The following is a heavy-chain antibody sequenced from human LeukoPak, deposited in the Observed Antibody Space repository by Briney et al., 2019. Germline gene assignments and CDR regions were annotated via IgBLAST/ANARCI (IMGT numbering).Heavy chain of an antibody. V-gene: IGHV3-53*01. D-gene: IGHD2-15*01. CDR1: GFIVSANY. CDR3: ARDVGGGASGY. Sequence: PGGSLRLSCAASGFIVSANYMSWVRQAPGEGLEWVSVVYSGGSTYYADSVKGRFTISRDNSKNTLYFQMNSQRAEDTAVYYCARDVGGGASGYWGQGTLVTVSS. CDR2: VYSGGST. J-gene: IGHJ4*02.